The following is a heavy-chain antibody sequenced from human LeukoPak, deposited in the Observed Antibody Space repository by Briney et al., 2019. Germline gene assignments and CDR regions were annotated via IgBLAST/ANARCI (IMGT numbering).Heavy chain of an antibody. D-gene: IGHD1-26*01. CDR1: GGSISSSNYD. J-gene: IGHJ3*01. CDR3: AHFKGGSFDF. CDR2: IYYSGNT. V-gene: IGHV4-39*01. Sequence: SSETLALTCTVSGGSISSSNYDWGWIRQPPGKVLEWIGRIYYSGNTYYNPSLKSRVTISVDTSKNQFSLKLTSVTAADTAVYYCAHFKGGSFDFWGQGTMVTVSS.